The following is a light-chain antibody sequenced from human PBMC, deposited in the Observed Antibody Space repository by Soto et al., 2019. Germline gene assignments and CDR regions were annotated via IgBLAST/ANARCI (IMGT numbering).Light chain of an antibody. CDR1: QSISSW. J-gene: IGKJ4*01. CDR3: QDYSSTSGLT. V-gene: IGKV1-5*03. CDR2: PAD. Sequence: DIQVTQSPSTLSASVGDRVTITCRASQSISSWLAWYQQKPGKAPKLLIWPADILRGGVPSRFSGSGSGTDFTLTISSLQPDDSATYYCQDYSSTSGLTFGGGAKVEIK.